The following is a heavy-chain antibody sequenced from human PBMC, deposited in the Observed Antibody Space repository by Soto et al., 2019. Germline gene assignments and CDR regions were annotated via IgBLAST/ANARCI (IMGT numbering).Heavy chain of an antibody. J-gene: IGHJ4*02. Sequence: GGSLRLSCAASGFTFSSYGRQWVRQATGKGLEWVAIISYDGRNEDYADSVKGRFTISRDNSMSTLYLQMNSLRPEDTAVYYCAKGRGYSGYFNGETDSWGQGIMVTVSS. CDR2: ISYDGRNE. D-gene: IGHD5-12*01. CDR3: AKGRGYSGYFNGETDS. V-gene: IGHV3-30*04. CDR1: GFTFSSYG.